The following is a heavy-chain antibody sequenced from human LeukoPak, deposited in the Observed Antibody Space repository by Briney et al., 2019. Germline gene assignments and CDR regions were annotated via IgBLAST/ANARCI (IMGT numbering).Heavy chain of an antibody. CDR3: ARSIVGACFDC. D-gene: IGHD1-26*01. CDR1: GFTFSSYW. CDR2: IDGDGSST. Sequence: QPGGSLRLSCAVSGFTFSSYWMHWVRQAPGKGLVWVSRIDGDGSSTNYADSVKGRFTISRDNARSTLYLQMNSLRAEDTAVYYCARSIVGACFDCWGQGTLVTVSS. V-gene: IGHV3-74*01. J-gene: IGHJ4*02.